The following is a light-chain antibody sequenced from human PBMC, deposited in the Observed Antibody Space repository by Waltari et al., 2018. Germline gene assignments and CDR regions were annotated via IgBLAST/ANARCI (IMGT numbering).Light chain of an antibody. CDR2: EVT. CDR1: SRDVGNYNL. V-gene: IGLV2-23*02. Sequence: QSGLTQPASVSGSPGQSITISCTGPSRDVGNYNLVSWYQQYPGKAPKLMVYEVTKRTSGVSDRFSGSKSGNTASLTIYGLQSEDEADYYCCSYAGLGIYVFGTGTKVTVL. CDR3: CSYAGLGIYV. J-gene: IGLJ1*01.